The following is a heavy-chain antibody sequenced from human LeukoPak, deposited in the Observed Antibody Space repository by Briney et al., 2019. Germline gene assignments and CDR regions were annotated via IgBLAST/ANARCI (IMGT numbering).Heavy chain of an antibody. CDR3: ARVYYSSSYDYWYFDL. J-gene: IGHJ2*01. CDR2: ISFSGST. D-gene: IGHD6-13*01. CDR1: GASISNYY. V-gene: IGHV4-4*07. Sequence: SETLSLTCTVSGASISNYYWSWIRQPAAKGLEWIGRISFSGSTDYNRSLKSRVTISVDTSKNQFSLKLSSVTAADTAVYYCARVYYSSSYDYWYFDLWGRGTLVTVSS.